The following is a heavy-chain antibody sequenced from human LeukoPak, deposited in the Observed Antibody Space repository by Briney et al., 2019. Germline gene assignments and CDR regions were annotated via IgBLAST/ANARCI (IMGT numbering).Heavy chain of an antibody. Sequence: SGGSLRLSCAASGFTLSGHWMHWFRQPPGKGLAWVSRNKYDGSESYYADSVKGRFTISRDNAKNTLYLQMNSLRVEDTAVYYCARSDWFDPWGQGTLATVSS. CDR1: GFTLSGHW. CDR3: ARSDWFDP. V-gene: IGHV3-74*01. J-gene: IGHJ5*02. CDR2: NKYDGSES.